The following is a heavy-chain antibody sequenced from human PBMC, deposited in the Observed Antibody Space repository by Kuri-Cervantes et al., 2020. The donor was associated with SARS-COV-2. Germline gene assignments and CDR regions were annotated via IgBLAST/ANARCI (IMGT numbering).Heavy chain of an antibody. V-gene: IGHV3-21*01. CDR2: ISSSSSYI. J-gene: IGHJ4*02. Sequence: GESLKISCAASGFTFSSYSRNWVRQAPGKGLEWVSSISSSSSYIYYADSVKGRFTISRDNAKNSLYLQMNSLRAEDTAVYYCAKGIPVIAAAGDYWGQGTLVTVSS. CDR3: AKGIPVIAAAGDY. D-gene: IGHD6-13*01. CDR1: GFTFSSYS.